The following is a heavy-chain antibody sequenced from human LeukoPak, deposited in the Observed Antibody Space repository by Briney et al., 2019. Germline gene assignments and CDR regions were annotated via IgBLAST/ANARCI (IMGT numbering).Heavy chain of an antibody. V-gene: IGHV1-18*01. D-gene: IGHD3-3*01. J-gene: IGHJ6*03. CDR1: GYTFTTYG. Sequence: ASVKVSCKASGYTFTTYGISWVRQAPGQGLEWMGWISAYNGNTNYAQKLQGRVTMTTDTSTSTAYMELRSLRSDDTAVYYCARQPYRYQKLRFLEWLPLDYYYYYMDVWGKGTTVTVSS. CDR3: ARQPYRYQKLRFLEWLPLDYYYYYMDV. CDR2: ISAYNGNT.